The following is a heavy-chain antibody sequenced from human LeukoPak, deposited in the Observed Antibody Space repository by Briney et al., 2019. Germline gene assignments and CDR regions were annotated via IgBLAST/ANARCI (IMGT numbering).Heavy chain of an antibody. Sequence: PSETLSLTCAVYGGSFSGYYWSWIRQPPGKGLEWIGYIYTSGSTNYNPSLKSRVTISVDTSKNQFSLKLSSVTAADTAVYYCARHRPDIVVVPAATYFDYWGQGTLVTVSS. CDR3: ARHRPDIVVVPAATYFDY. CDR1: GGSFSGYY. J-gene: IGHJ4*02. D-gene: IGHD2-2*01. CDR2: IYTSGST. V-gene: IGHV4-4*09.